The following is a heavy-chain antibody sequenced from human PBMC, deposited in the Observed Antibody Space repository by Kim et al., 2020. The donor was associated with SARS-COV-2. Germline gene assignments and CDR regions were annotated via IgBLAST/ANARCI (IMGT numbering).Heavy chain of an antibody. CDR1: GFTFSDHY. D-gene: IGHD3-9*01. CDR2: IRTKVNLYTT. V-gene: IGHV3-72*01. CDR3: ARGGGSDWATTAIDY. J-gene: IGHJ4*01. Sequence: GGSLRLSCVASGFTFSDHYMDWVRQAPGKGLEWVGRIRTKVNLYTTEKAASVKGRFTVSRDDSQNSLFLQMNSLNTEDTAVHYCARGGGSDWATTAIDY.